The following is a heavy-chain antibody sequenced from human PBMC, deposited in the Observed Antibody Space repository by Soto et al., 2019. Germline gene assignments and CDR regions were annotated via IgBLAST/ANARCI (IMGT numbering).Heavy chain of an antibody. D-gene: IGHD1-7*01. V-gene: IGHV4-59*01. CDR1: GGSISSYY. CDR2: IYYSGST. Sequence: PSETLSLTCTVSGGSISSYYWSWIRQPPGKGLEWIGYIYYSGSTNYNPSLKSRVTISVDTSKNQFSLKLSSVTAADTAVYYCARDGKLELRAFDIWGQGTMVTVSS. CDR3: ARDGKLELRAFDI. J-gene: IGHJ3*02.